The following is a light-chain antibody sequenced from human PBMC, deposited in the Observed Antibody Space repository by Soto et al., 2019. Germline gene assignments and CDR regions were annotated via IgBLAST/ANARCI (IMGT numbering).Light chain of an antibody. CDR3: HQYKSSPRGT. Sequence: EIMMTQSPGTLSVSPGEGATLSCTASQSVNLNLAWYQQKPGQPPRLLLYGASTRATGIPVRFRGIGSGTEFTLASSSLQSEYSAVCCKHQYKSSPRGTFRPGTKVEI. CDR1: QSVNLN. J-gene: IGKJ3*01. V-gene: IGKV3-15*01. CDR2: GAS.